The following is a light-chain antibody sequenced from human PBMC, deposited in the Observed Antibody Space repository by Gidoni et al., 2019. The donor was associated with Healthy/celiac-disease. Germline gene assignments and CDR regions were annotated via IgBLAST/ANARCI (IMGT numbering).Light chain of an antibody. J-gene: IGKJ1*01. CDR1: PSPLHSNGYND. CDR3: MQALQTPWT. V-gene: IGKV2-28*01. CDR2: LGS. Sequence: DLVMLQSPLSLRVTPREPASISCRPSPSPLHSNGYNDLDWYLQKPGQSPQLLIYLGSTRATGVPDRFSGSGSGTDFTLKISRVEAEDVGVYYCMQALQTPWTFGQGTKVEIK.